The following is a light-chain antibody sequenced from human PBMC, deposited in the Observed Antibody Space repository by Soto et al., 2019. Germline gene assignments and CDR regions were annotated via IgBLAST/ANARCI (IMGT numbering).Light chain of an antibody. CDR2: GAS. J-gene: IGKJ4*01. CDR3: HQRSNWPPT. CDR1: QSVSRNY. V-gene: IGKV3D-20*02. Sequence: EIGLTQSPGTLSLSPGGRATLSCRASQSVSRNYVAWYQQKPGQAPRLLIYGASSRASGIPDRFSGSGSGADFTLSISSLQPEDFAVYYCHQRSNWPPTFGGGTKVDIK.